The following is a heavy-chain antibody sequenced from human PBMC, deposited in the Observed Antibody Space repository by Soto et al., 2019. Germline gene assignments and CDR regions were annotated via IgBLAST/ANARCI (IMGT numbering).Heavy chain of an antibody. Sequence: SETLSLTCAVSGGSISSGGYSWSWIRQPPGKGLEWIGYIYHSGRTYYNPSLKSRVTISVDRSKNQSSLKLSSVTAADTAVYYCARIVVTTTDAFDIWGQGTMVTVSS. D-gene: IGHD2-21*02. CDR2: IYHSGRT. V-gene: IGHV4-30-2*01. CDR3: ARIVVTTTDAFDI. J-gene: IGHJ3*02. CDR1: GGSISSGGYS.